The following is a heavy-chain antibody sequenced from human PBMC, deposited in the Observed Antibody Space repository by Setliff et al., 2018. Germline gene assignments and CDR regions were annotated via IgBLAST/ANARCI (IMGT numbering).Heavy chain of an antibody. CDR3: ARLYIVVVVAATPAWFDP. J-gene: IGHJ5*02. D-gene: IGHD2-15*01. CDR1: GYSISSGYY. Sequence: SETLSLTCAVSGYSISSGYYWGWIRQPPGKGLEWIGSIYHIGSTYYNPSLKSRVTISVDTSKNQFSLKLSSVTAADTAVYYCARLYIVVVVAATPAWFDPWGQGTLVTVSS. V-gene: IGHV4-38-2*01. CDR2: IYHIGST.